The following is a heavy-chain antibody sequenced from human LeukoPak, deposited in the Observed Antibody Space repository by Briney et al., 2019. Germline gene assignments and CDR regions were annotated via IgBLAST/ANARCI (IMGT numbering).Heavy chain of an antibody. D-gene: IGHD1-26*01. J-gene: IGHJ4*02. CDR3: AKPGPGGPPAYFDS. V-gene: IGHV3-30*02. CDR1: GFTFSNYG. Sequence: GGSLSLSCATFGFTFSNYGMYWVRQAPGKGLQWVTYIRSDGNQKDYTDSVKGRFTISRDDSKNTLYLQMNSLSAEDTAVYYCAKPGPGGPPAYFDSWGQGTLVTVSS. CDR2: IRSDGNQK.